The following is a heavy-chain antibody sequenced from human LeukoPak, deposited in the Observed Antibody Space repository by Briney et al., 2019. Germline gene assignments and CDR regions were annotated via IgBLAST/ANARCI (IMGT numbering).Heavy chain of an antibody. D-gene: IGHD3-3*01. CDR1: GYTFTGYY. CDR2: INPNSGGT. Sequence: ASVKVSCKASGYTFTGYYMHWVRQAPGQGLEWMGRINPNSGGTNYAQKFQGRVTMTRDTSISTAYMELSRLRPDDTAVYYCARTAENPYDFWSGYSQTNNWFDPWGQGPWSPSPQ. CDR3: ARTAENPYDFWSGYSQTNNWFDP. J-gene: IGHJ5*02. V-gene: IGHV1-2*06.